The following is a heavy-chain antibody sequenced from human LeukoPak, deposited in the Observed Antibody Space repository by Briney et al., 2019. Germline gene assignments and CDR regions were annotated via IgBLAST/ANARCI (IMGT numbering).Heavy chain of an antibody. CDR3: ARDRKLLWYFDL. V-gene: IGHV3-66*01. D-gene: IGHD2-21*02. CDR1: GFTFDDYG. CDR2: IYSGGST. J-gene: IGHJ2*01. Sequence: GGSLRLSCAASGFTFDDYGMSWVRQAPGKGLEWVSVIYSGGSTYYADSVKGRFTISRDNSKNTLYLQMNSLRAEDTAVYYCARDRKLLWYFDLWGRGTLVTVSS.